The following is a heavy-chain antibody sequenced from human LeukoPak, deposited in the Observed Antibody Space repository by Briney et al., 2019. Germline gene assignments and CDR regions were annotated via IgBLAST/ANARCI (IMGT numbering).Heavy chain of an antibody. Sequence: XGSXXXXXAASGFPFSSHWLSWFRQSPGKGLEWVAHINQDGSEKYYVDSVKGRFTISRDNARNSQYLQMNSLRAEDTAVYYCARGMGSGWRPYYFDYWGQGTLVTVSS. J-gene: IGHJ4*02. CDR2: INQDGSEK. CDR1: GFPFSSHW. CDR3: ARGMGSGWRPYYFDY. D-gene: IGHD6-19*01. V-gene: IGHV3-7*01.